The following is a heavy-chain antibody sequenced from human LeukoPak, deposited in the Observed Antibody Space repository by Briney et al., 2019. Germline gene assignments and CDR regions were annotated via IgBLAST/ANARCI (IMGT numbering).Heavy chain of an antibody. J-gene: IGHJ3*02. V-gene: IGHV3-11*06. CDR3: ARVLLWFGELLQDAFDI. CDR1: GFTFSDYY. CDR2: ISSSSSYT. Sequence: GGSLRLSCAASGFTFSDYYMGWIRQAPGKGLEWVSYISSSSSYTNYADSVKGRFTISRDNAKNSLYLQMNSLRAEDTAVYYCARVLLWFGELLQDAFDIWGQGTMVTVSS. D-gene: IGHD3-10*01.